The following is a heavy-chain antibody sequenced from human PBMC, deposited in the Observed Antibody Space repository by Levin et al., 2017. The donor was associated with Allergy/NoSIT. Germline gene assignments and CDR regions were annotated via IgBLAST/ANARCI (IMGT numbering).Heavy chain of an antibody. Sequence: GGSLRLSCAASGFTFSSYSMNWVRQAPGKGLEWVSSISSSSSYIYYADSVKGRFTISRDNAKNSLYLQMNSLRAEDTAVYYCARDQYSYDSIALYYYGMDVWGQGTTVTVSS. V-gene: IGHV3-21*01. CDR1: GFTFSSYS. D-gene: IGHD3-3*01. J-gene: IGHJ6*02. CDR2: ISSSSSYI. CDR3: ARDQYSYDSIALYYYGMDV.